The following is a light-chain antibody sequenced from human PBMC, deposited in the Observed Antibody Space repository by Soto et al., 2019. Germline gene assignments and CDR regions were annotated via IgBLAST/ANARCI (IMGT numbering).Light chain of an antibody. J-gene: IGKJ1*01. V-gene: IGKV1-9*01. CDR1: QGISTY. Sequence: DIQLTQSPSFLSAAVGDRVTTTCRASQGISTYLAWYQQKPGKAPKSLIYGASTLQSGVPSRFSGSGSGTEFTLTISSLQPEDFATYYCQELNSYPRTFGQGTKVDIK. CDR3: QELNSYPRT. CDR2: GAS.